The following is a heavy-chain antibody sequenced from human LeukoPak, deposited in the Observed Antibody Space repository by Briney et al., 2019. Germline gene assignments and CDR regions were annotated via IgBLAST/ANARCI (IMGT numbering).Heavy chain of an antibody. D-gene: IGHD6-13*01. Sequence: GGSLRLSCAASGFTFSSYWMSWVRPAPGKGLEWVANIKQGGSEKYYVDSVKGRFTISRDIAKNSLYLQMNSLRAEDTAVYYCARVQVGAAAGVPSYYFDYWGQGTLVTVSS. CDR1: GFTFSSYW. J-gene: IGHJ4*02. CDR2: IKQGGSEK. V-gene: IGHV3-7*01. CDR3: ARVQVGAAAGVPSYYFDY.